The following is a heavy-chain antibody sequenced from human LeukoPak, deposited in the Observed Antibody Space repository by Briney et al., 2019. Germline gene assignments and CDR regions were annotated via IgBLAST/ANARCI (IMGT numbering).Heavy chain of an antibody. CDR2: INSDGSGT. J-gene: IGHJ4*02. V-gene: IGHV3-74*01. CDR1: GFTFSSYW. D-gene: IGHD3-10*01. CDR3: ARAGGFGSGSSFDY. Sequence: PGGSLRLSCAASGFTFSSYWMHWVRQAPGKGLVWVSRINSDGSGTTYADSVKGRLTISRDNAKNTLYLQMNSLRAEDTAVYYCARAGGFGSGSSFDYWGQGILVTVSS.